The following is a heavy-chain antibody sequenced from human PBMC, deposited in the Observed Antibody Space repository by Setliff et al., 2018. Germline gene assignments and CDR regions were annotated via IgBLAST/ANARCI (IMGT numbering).Heavy chain of an antibody. CDR2: IYWNDDE. CDR3: ARPVSGYDVWNY. Sequence: GSGPTLVNPTQTLTLTCTFSGLSLSTSGVGVGWIRQPPGKALEWLALIYWNDDERYSPSLSSRLTIIKDTSKNQVVLTMTNMDPVDTATYYCARPVSGYDVWNYWGQGTLVTVSS. J-gene: IGHJ4*02. D-gene: IGHD3-3*01. CDR1: GLSLSTSGVG. V-gene: IGHV2-5*01.